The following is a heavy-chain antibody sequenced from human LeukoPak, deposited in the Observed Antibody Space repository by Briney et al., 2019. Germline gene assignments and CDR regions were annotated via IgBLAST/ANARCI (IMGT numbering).Heavy chain of an antibody. CDR2: IHPSDSDT. CDR1: GYKFTSNW. CDR3: ARLGVMVRGASDQITAFDI. D-gene: IGHD3-10*01. J-gene: IGHJ3*02. V-gene: IGHV5-51*01. Sequence: GESLKISCKGSGYKFTSNWIGWVRQMPGKGLEWMGIIHPSDSDTRYSPSFEGQVTISVDKSTTTAYLQWSSLKASDSAIYYCARLGVMVRGASDQITAFDIWGQGTLVTISS.